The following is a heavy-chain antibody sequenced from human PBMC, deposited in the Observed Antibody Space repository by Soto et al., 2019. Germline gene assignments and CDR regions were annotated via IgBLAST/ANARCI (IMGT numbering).Heavy chain of an antibody. D-gene: IGHD3-10*01. Sequence: GESLKISCQGSGYSFTSYWIGWVRQMPGKGLEWMGIIYPGDSDTRYSPSFQGQVTISADKSISTAYLQWSSLKASDTAMYYCARLLPTYGSGSYYNADYYYYYYGMDVWGQGTTVTVSS. CDR3: ARLLPTYGSGSYYNADYYYYYYGMDV. CDR1: GYSFTSYW. J-gene: IGHJ6*02. CDR2: IYPGDSDT. V-gene: IGHV5-51*01.